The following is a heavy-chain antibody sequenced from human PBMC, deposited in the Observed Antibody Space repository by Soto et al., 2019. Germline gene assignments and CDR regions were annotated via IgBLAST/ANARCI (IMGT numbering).Heavy chain of an antibody. CDR1: GYTFTSYG. V-gene: IGHV1-18*01. CDR2: ISAYNGNT. D-gene: IGHD3-22*01. Sequence: ASVKVSCKASGYTFTSYGISWVRQAPGQGLEWMGWISAYNGNTNYAQKLQGRVTMTTDTYTSTAYMELRSLRSDDTAVYYCARGGYYDISGYKPFDYWGQVTLVTVSS. CDR3: ARGGYYDISGYKPFDY. J-gene: IGHJ4*02.